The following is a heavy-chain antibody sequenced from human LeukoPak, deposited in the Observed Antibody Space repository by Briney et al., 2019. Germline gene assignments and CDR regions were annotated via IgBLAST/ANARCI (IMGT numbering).Heavy chain of an antibody. CDR1: GGSISSYY. V-gene: IGHV4-59*01. CDR2: IFYSGST. Sequence: SETLSLTCTVSGGSISSYYGSWVRQPPGKGLEWIGFIFYSGSTNYNPSLQSRVTISLDMSNNQFSLRLTSVTAADTAVYYCARGHGSSWTFEYWGQGPLVTVSS. J-gene: IGHJ4*02. CDR3: ARGHGSSWTFEY. D-gene: IGHD6-13*01.